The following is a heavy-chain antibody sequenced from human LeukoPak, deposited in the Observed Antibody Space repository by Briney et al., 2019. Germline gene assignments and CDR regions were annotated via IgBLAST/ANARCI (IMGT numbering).Heavy chain of an antibody. CDR3: ARQGGDRRLYYYYGMDV. Sequence: GGSLRLSCAASGFTFSSSAMSWLRQASGKGLHWVSSITDSGDGTYYADSVKGRFTISRDNSKNTLYLQMNSLRAEDTAVYYCARQGGDRRLYYYYGMDVWGQGTTVTVSS. J-gene: IGHJ6*02. CDR2: ITDSGDGT. CDR1: GFTFSSSA. V-gene: IGHV3-23*01. D-gene: IGHD4-17*01.